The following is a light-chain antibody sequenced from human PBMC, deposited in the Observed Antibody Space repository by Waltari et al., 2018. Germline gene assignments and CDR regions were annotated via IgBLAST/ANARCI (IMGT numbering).Light chain of an antibody. Sequence: QSALTQPPSASGSPGQSVTISCTGTSDDAGGYTYVSWYQQHPGKAPKFLIYQVSNRPSGVPDRFSGSKSGNTASLTVSGLQAEDEADYYCSSFAGSNAVLFGGGTKLTVL. J-gene: IGLJ2*01. CDR1: SDDAGGYTY. V-gene: IGLV2-8*01. CDR2: QVS. CDR3: SSFAGSNAVL.